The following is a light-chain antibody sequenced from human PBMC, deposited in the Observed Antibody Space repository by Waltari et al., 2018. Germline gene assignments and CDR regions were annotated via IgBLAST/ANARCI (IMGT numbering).Light chain of an antibody. CDR2: EVN. J-gene: IGLJ2*01. CDR1: SDDVGAYNY. CDR3: TSYRSSSTPVV. Sequence: PASVSGSPGQSITISCTGTSDDVGAYNYVSWYQQHPGLAPKLIIYEVNNRPFGISSRFSGSKSGNTASLTISGLQADDESHYYCTSYRSSSTPVVFGGGTKLTVL. V-gene: IGLV2-14*01.